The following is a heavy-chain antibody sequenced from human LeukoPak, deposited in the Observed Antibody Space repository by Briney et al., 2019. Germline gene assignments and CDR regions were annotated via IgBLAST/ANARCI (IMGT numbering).Heavy chain of an antibody. J-gene: IGHJ5*02. CDR1: GGSISSSSYY. CDR3: ARHLGYCSSTSCYHLGWFDP. V-gene: IGHV4-39*07. Sequence: TSETLSLTCTVSGGSISSSSYYWGWIRQPPGKGLEWIGSIYYSGSTYYNPSLKSRVTISVDTSKNQFSLKLSSVTAADTAVYYCARHLGYCSSTSCYHLGWFDPWGQGTLVTVSS. CDR2: IYYSGST. D-gene: IGHD2-2*01.